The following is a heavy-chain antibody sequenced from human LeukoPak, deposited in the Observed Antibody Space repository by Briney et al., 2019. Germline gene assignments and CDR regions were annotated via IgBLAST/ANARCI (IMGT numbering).Heavy chain of an antibody. D-gene: IGHD4-17*01. CDR3: ARSDYGDYGGGYFDY. V-gene: IGHV4-4*02. CDR2: IYHDGNT. Sequence: SETLSLTCGVSGGSINSGDWWTWVRQPPGKGLEWIGEIYHDGNTYYNPSLESRVTISVDKSKNQFSLTLSSVTAADTAVPYCARSDYGDYGGGYFDYWGQGTLVTVSS. J-gene: IGHJ4*02. CDR1: GGSINSGDW.